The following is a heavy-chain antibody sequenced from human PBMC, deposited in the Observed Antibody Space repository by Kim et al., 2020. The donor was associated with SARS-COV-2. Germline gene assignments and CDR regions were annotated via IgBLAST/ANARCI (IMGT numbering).Heavy chain of an antibody. D-gene: IGHD2-21*02. CDR1: GGTFSSYA. V-gene: IGHV1-69*04. Sequence: SVKVSCKASGGTFSSYAISWVRQAPGQGLEWMGRIIPILGIANYAQKFQGRVTITADKSTSTAYMELGSLRSEDTAVYYCARMHIVVVTAISKGDYYYGMDVWGQGTTVTVSS. J-gene: IGHJ6*01. CDR3: ARMHIVVVTAISKGDYYYGMDV. CDR2: IIPILGIA.